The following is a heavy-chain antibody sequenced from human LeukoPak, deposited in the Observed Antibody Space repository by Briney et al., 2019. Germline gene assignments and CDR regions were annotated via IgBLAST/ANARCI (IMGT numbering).Heavy chain of an antibody. D-gene: IGHD3-10*01. CDR1: GFTFSSYG. CDR3: ARDQQGEYFDY. J-gene: IGHJ4*02. Sequence: TGGSLRLSCAASGFTFSSYGMTWVRQAPGKGLEWVATVKQDGSDKYYVDSVKGRFTISRDNAKNSLYLHMNSLRAEDTAVFYCARDQQGEYFDYWGQGTLVTVSS. CDR2: VKQDGSDK. V-gene: IGHV3-7*01.